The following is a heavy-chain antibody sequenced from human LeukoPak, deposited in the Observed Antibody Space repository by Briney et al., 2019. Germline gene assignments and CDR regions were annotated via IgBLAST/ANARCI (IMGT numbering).Heavy chain of an antibody. CDR3: ATVAKQWLVLGTPYFDY. Sequence: ASVKVSCKVSGYTLTELSMHWVRQAPGKGLEWMGGFDPEDGETIYAQKSQGRVTMTEDTSTDTAYMELSSLRSEDTAVYYCATVAKQWLVLGTPYFDYWGQGTLVTVSS. CDR1: GYTLTELS. CDR2: FDPEDGET. D-gene: IGHD6-19*01. J-gene: IGHJ4*02. V-gene: IGHV1-24*01.